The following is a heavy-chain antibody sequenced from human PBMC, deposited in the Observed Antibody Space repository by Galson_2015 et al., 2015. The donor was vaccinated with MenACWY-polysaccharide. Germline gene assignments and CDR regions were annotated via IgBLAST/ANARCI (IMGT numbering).Heavy chain of an antibody. Sequence: SLRLSCAASGFTFSSYAMSWVRQAPGKGLEWVSSISRSGGTTYYAHSVKGRVTITRDNSTNTLYLQMNSLRAEDTAVYYSAKRMTTVGAFDIWGHGTMVTVSS. CDR3: AKRMTTVGAFDI. CDR2: ISRSGGTT. CDR1: GFTFSSYA. V-gene: IGHV3-23*01. J-gene: IGHJ3*02. D-gene: IGHD4-23*01.